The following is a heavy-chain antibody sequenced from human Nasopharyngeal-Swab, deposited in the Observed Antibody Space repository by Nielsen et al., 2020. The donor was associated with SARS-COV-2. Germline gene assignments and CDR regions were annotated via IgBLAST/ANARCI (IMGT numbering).Heavy chain of an antibody. J-gene: IGHJ4*02. V-gene: IGHV4-30-2*01. CDR1: GGSISSGGYS. CDR2: INHSGST. Sequence: SQTLSLTCAVSGGSISSGGYSWSWIRQPPGKGLEWIGEINHSGSTNYNPSLKSRVTISVDTSKNQFSLKLSSVTAADTAVYYCASSTYQGRSDWGQGTLVTVSS. CDR3: ASSTYQGRSD. D-gene: IGHD1-1*01.